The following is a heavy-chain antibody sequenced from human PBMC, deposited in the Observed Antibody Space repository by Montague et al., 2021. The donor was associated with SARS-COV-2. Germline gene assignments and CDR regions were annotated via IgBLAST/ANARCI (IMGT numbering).Heavy chain of an antibody. CDR3: ARRGSGWLGAFDM. Sequence: SETLSLTCSVYGGSISSSSYYWDWIRQPPGKGLEWIGSIHYSGNTYYTPSLDSRLTISVDTSKNQFSLKLSSVTAADADVYYCARRGSGWLGAFDMWGQGTMVTVSS. D-gene: IGHD6-19*01. J-gene: IGHJ3*02. V-gene: IGHV4-39*01. CDR2: IHYSGNT. CDR1: GGSISSSSYY.